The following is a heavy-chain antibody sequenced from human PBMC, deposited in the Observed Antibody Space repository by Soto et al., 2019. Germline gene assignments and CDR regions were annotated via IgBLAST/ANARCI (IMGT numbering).Heavy chain of an antibody. J-gene: IGHJ3*02. Sequence: QVQLVQSGAEVKKPGASVKVSCKASGYTFSGYYVHWVRQAPGQGLEWMGWINPNSGGIKYAQKFQGWVTMTRDTSISTAYMELSRLKSDDTAVYYCARGYCSGGSCSAFDIWGQGTMVTVSS. CDR3: ARGYCSGGSCSAFDI. V-gene: IGHV1-2*04. CDR2: INPNSGGI. D-gene: IGHD2-15*01. CDR1: GYTFSGYY.